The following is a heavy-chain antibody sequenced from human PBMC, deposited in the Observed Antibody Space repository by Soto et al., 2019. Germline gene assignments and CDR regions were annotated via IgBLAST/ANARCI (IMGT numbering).Heavy chain of an antibody. Sequence: QVQVVESGGGLVKPGGSLRLSCAASGFTFSDYYMSWIRQAPGKGLEWVSFISSSGDSTKYADSVKGRFTIFRDNAKNSLYLQLNSLRAEDTAVYYCARGGVKGTTSRGQVYNWGQGTLVTVSS. CDR1: GFTFSDYY. CDR3: ARGGVKGTTSRGQVYN. V-gene: IGHV3-11*06. J-gene: IGHJ4*02. CDR2: ISSSGDST. D-gene: IGHD1-7*01.